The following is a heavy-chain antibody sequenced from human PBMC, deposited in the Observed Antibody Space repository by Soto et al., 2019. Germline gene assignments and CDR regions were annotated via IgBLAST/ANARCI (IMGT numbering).Heavy chain of an antibody. Sequence: GASVKVSCKASGGTFSSYAISWVRQAPGQGLEWMGGIIPIFGTANYAQKFQGRVTITADESTSTAYMELSSLRSEDTAVYYCARSPRVWFGELYPTFFDYWGQGTLVTVSS. CDR2: IIPIFGTA. D-gene: IGHD3-10*01. CDR3: ARSPRVWFGELYPTFFDY. J-gene: IGHJ4*02. CDR1: GGTFSSYA. V-gene: IGHV1-69*13.